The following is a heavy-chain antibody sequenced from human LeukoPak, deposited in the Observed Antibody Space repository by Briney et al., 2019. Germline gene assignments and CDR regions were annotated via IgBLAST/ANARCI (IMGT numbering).Heavy chain of an antibody. V-gene: IGHV1-46*01. CDR2: INPSGGST. J-gene: IGHJ6*03. CDR1: GYTFTSYY. D-gene: IGHD3-22*01. Sequence: ASVKVSCKASGYTFTSYYMHWVRQAPGQGLEWMGIINPSGGSTSYAQKFQGRVTMTRDMSTSTVYMELSSLRSEDTAVYYCARAAGSGYANYYMDVWGKGTTVTVSS. CDR3: ARAAGSGYANYYMDV.